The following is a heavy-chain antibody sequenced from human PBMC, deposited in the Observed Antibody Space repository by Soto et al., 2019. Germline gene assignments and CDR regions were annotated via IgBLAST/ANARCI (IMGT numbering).Heavy chain of an antibody. D-gene: IGHD3-10*01. Sequence: GGSLRLSCAASGFTFSTYGMHWVRQAPGKGLEWVAVISKDGQNKYYVDSVRGRFTISRDNSMDTVHLQMNSLRVEDTAVYYCAKAHYYASGSYFVDQWGQGILVTVSS. J-gene: IGHJ4*02. CDR3: AKAHYYASGSYFVDQ. CDR1: GFTFSTYG. V-gene: IGHV3-30*18. CDR2: ISKDGQNK.